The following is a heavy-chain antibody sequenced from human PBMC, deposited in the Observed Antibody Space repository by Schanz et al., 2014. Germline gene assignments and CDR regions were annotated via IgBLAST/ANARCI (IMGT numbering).Heavy chain of an antibody. D-gene: IGHD2-2*01. Sequence: QVQLVQSGTEVKKPGASMKISCKAFGYYFGGFGISWVRQAPGQGFEWMGWIGAFQGNTKYAQKFQNRVPLTSDPSASTAYRELRSLRPDDTAVYYCLRANPTQHVVLPDALRYWGQGTLVSVSS. V-gene: IGHV1-18*01. J-gene: IGHJ4*02. CDR1: GYYFGGFG. CDR2: IGAFQGNT. CDR3: LRANPTQHVVLPDALRY.